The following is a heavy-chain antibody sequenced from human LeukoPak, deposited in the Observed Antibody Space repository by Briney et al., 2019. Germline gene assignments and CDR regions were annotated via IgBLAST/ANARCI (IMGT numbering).Heavy chain of an antibody. D-gene: IGHD2-2*01. CDR2: INPNSGGT. J-gene: IGHJ4*02. CDR3: ATCSSSSCYAEK. CDR1: GYTFTVYY. Sequence: GASVKVSCKASGYTFTVYYMHGVRQAPGQGLEWMGWINPNSGGTNYAQKFQGRVTMTRDTSISTAYMELSRLRSDDTAVYYCATCSSSSCYAEKWGQGTLVTVSS. V-gene: IGHV1-2*02.